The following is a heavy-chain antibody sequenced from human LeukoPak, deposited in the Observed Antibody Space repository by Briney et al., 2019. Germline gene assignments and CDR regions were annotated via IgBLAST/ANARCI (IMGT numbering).Heavy chain of an antibody. V-gene: IGHV3-30-3*01. CDR3: ARITVTTLGSAFDI. D-gene: IGHD4-17*01. Sequence: GGSLRLSCAASGFTFSSYAMHWVRQAPGKGLEWVAVISYDGSNKYYADSVKGRFTISRDNSKNTLYLQMNSLRAEDTAVYYCARITVTTLGSAFDIWGQGTMVTVSS. CDR2: ISYDGSNK. CDR1: GFTFSSYA. J-gene: IGHJ3*02.